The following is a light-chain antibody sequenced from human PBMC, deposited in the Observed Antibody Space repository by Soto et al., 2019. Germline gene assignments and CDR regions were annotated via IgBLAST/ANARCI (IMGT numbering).Light chain of an antibody. V-gene: IGKV3-11*01. Sequence: EIVLTQSPATLSVAPGERVTFSCRASQGVSRKLAWYQHKPGQAPRLLISGASTGATGVPARFSGSGSGTDFTLTISSLEPEDFAVYYCQQRNNWPTWTFGQGTKVDI. J-gene: IGKJ1*01. CDR3: QQRNNWPTWT. CDR2: GAS. CDR1: QGVSRK.